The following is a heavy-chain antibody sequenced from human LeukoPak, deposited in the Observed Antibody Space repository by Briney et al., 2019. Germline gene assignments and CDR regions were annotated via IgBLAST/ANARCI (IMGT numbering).Heavy chain of an antibody. CDR1: GFTFSSYE. Sequence: GGSLRLSCAASGFTFSSYEMNWVRQAPGKGLEGVSYISSSGSTIYYADSVKGRSTISRDNAKNSLYLQMNSLRAEHTAVYYCARDSSGWYPWFDPWGQGTLVTVSS. D-gene: IGHD6-13*01. CDR2: ISSSGSTI. CDR3: ARDSSGWYPWFDP. V-gene: IGHV3-48*03. J-gene: IGHJ5*02.